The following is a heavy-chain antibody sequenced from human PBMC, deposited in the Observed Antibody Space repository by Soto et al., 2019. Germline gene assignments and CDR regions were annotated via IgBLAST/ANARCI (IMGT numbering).Heavy chain of an antibody. V-gene: IGHV4-39*01. J-gene: IGHJ5*02. CDR1: GGSISSAGYY. CDR3: ARRLAGYCSSTSCMYNWFDP. D-gene: IGHD2-2*01. CDR2: IYYSGST. Sequence: SDTRSLTCSVSGGSISSAGYYWVWILQPPGKRLESIGSIYYSGSTYYNPSLKSQVTISVDTSKNQFSLKLSSVTAADTAVYYCARRLAGYCSSTSCMYNWFDPWGQGTLVTASS.